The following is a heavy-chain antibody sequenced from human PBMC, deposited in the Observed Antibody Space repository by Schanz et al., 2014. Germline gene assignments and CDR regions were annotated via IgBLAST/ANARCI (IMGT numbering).Heavy chain of an antibody. CDR1: GYTFTSYA. Sequence: QVQLVQSGSELKKPGASVKVSCKASGYTFTSYAMNWVRQAPGQGLEWMGRIHPNSGGTDYTQKFQGRVTMTRDTSITTTYMELSGLTSDDTAVYYCARGLVRYFHYWGQGTLVTVSS. J-gene: IGHJ4*02. V-gene: IGHV1-2*06. CDR2: IHPNSGGT. CDR3: ARGLVRYFHY. D-gene: IGHD6-19*01.